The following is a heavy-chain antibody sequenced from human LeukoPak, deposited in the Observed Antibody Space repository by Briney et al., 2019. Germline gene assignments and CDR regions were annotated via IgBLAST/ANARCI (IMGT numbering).Heavy chain of an antibody. V-gene: IGHV3-23*01. D-gene: IGHD3-3*01. CDR2: ISGSGGNT. CDR1: GFTFSSYA. Sequence: GGSLRLSCAASGFTFSSYAMSWVRQAPGKGLEWVSAISGSGGNTYYADSVKGRFTISRDSSRNTLYLQMSNLRAGDTAIYYCAKARDGFGVDTIDYWGQGTLVTVSS. CDR3: AKARDGFGVDTIDY. J-gene: IGHJ4*02.